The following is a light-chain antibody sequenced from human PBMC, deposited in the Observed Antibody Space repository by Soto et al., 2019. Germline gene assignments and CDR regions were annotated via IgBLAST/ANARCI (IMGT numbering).Light chain of an antibody. Sequence: AIQMTQSPSSLSASVGDRVTITCRASQGIRNDLGWYQQKPGKAPKLLIFAASSLHSGVPSRFSGSGSGTDFTLTISSLQPEDFATYYCLQDYNYPRTFGQGTKVDIK. CDR1: QGIRND. V-gene: IGKV1-6*01. J-gene: IGKJ1*01. CDR2: AAS. CDR3: LQDYNYPRT.